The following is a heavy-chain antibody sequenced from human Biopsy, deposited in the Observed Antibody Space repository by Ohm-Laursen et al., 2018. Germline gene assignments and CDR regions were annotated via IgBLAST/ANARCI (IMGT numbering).Heavy chain of an antibody. J-gene: IGHJ4*02. CDR1: GVSISVDGYY. CDR3: ATFRASWDTTQGGDY. Sequence: SQTLSLTCTVSGVSISVDGYYWAWIRQLPGKGLDWIGYIYHSGTTYYNPSLKSRLTMSVDTSKNEFSLRLRSVTAADTAVYFCATFRASWDTTQGGDYWGQGTPVTVSS. CDR2: IYHSGTT. D-gene: IGHD1-26*01. V-gene: IGHV4-31*03.